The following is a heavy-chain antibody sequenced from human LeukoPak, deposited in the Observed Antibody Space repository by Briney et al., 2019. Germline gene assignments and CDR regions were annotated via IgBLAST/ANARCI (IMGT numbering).Heavy chain of an antibody. V-gene: IGHV3-7*01. J-gene: IGHJ4*02. CDR2: IKEDGSVN. Sequence: GGSLRLSCAASGFTFGTYWMSWVRQAPGKGLEWVANIKEDGSVNAYVDSVEGRFTVSRDNAKNSLDLQMHSLRVEDAAVYYCARLSTVVTFDYWGQGTLVTVSS. CDR1: GFTFGTYW. D-gene: IGHD4-23*01. CDR3: ARLSTVVTFDY.